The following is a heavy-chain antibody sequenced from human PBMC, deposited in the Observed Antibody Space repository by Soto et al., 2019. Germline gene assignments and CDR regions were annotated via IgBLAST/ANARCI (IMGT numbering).Heavy chain of an antibody. CDR3: ARDSSVTTVGGCFDP. Sequence: LSLTCTVSGGSISSGGYYWSWIRQHPGKGLEWIGYIYYSGSTYYNPSLKSRVTISVDTSKNQFSLKLSSVTAADTAVYYCARDSSVTTVGGCFDPWGQGTLVNVSS. D-gene: IGHD4-17*01. V-gene: IGHV4-31*03. J-gene: IGHJ5*02. CDR2: IYYSGST. CDR1: GGSISSGGYY.